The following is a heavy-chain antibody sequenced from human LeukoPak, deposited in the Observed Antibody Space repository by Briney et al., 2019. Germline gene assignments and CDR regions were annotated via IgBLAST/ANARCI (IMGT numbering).Heavy chain of an antibody. J-gene: IGHJ4*02. CDR3: ARVQADTAMVHSFDY. CDR1: GASISSYY. CDR2: IYYSGST. D-gene: IGHD5-18*01. V-gene: IGHV4-59*01. Sequence: SETLSLTCTVSGASISSYYWSWIRQPPGKGLEWIGHIYYSGSTNYNPSLKSRVTISVDTSKNQFSLKLNSVTAADTAVYYCARVQADTAMVHSFDYWGQGTLVTVSS.